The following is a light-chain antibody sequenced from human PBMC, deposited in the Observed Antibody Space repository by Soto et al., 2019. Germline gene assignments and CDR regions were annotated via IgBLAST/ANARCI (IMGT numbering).Light chain of an antibody. CDR1: QTISSW. J-gene: IGKJ1*01. V-gene: IGKV1-5*03. CDR2: KAS. CDR3: QHYNSYSEA. Sequence: IQMKQSPVSLSASVGDRVTITCRASQTISSWLAWYQQKPGKAPKLLIYKASTLKSGVPSRFSGSGSGTEFTLTISSLQPDDFATYYCQHYNSYSEAFGQGTKVDIK.